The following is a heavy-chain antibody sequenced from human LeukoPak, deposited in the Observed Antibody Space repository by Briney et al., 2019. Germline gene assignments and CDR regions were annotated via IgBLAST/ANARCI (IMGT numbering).Heavy chain of an antibody. J-gene: IGHJ4*02. CDR1: GFTFSSYA. V-gene: IGHV3-23*01. CDR3: AKVWVRNWNPYDSQYYFDY. CDR2: ISGSGGST. Sequence: GGSLRLSCAASGFTFSSYAMSWVRQAPGKGLEWVSAISGSGGSTYYADSVKGRFTISRDNSKNTLYLQMNSLRAEDTAVYYCAKVWVRNWNPYDSQYYFDYWGQGTLVTVPS. D-gene: IGHD1-1*01.